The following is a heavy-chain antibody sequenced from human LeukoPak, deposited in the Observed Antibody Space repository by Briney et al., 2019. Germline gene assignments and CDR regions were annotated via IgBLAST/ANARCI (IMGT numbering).Heavy chain of an antibody. Sequence: GGSLRLSCVASGFTFSNFWMHWVRQAPGKGLEWLANIKEDGSAKHYPDSVKGRFTISRDNAKNSLYLQMNSLRAEDTAVYYCARGHYQLSWGQGILVTVSS. CDR3: ARGHYQLS. CDR1: GFTFSNFW. CDR2: IKEDGSAK. D-gene: IGHD2-2*01. V-gene: IGHV3-7*01. J-gene: IGHJ5*02.